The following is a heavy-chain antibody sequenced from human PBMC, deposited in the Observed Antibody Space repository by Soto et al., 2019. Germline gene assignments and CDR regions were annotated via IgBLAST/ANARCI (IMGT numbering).Heavy chain of an antibody. CDR1: GFTFRKAW. Sequence: GGSLRLSCAASGFTFRKAWFNWVRQAPGKGLEWVGRINTKSDGGTIDYAAHVKDRFIISRNDSENTLYLLINSLKTEDTGVYYCTTVLFHSDSRGCHLDYWGQGTLVTVSS. V-gene: IGHV3-15*01. CDR2: INTKSDGGTI. CDR3: TTVLFHSDSRGCHLDY. D-gene: IGHD3-22*01. J-gene: IGHJ4*02.